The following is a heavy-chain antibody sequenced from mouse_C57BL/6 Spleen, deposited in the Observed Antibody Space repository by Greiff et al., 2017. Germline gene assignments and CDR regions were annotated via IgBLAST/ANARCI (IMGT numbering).Heavy chain of an antibody. CDR1: GYTFTSYG. CDR3: ARSYYSNYEGVDY. Sequence: VQLQQSGAELARPGASVKLSCKASGYTFTSYGISWVKQRTGQGLEWIGEIYPRSGNTYYNEKFKGKATLPADKSSSTAYMELRSLTSEDSAVYFCARSYYSNYEGVDYWGQGTSVTVAS. V-gene: IGHV1-81*01. CDR2: IYPRSGNT. D-gene: IGHD2-5*01. J-gene: IGHJ4*01.